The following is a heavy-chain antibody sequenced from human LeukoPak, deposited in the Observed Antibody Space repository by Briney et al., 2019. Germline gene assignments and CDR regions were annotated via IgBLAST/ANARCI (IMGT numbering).Heavy chain of an antibody. CDR3: ASPSEDYGDYSDAFDI. CDR1: GFTVSSNY. CDR2: IYSGGST. Sequence: GXSLRLSCAASGFTVSSNYMSWVRQAPGKGLEWVSVIYSGGSTYYADSVKGRFTISRDNSKNTLYLQMNSLRAEDTAVYYCASPSEDYGDYSDAFDIWGQGTMVTVSS. V-gene: IGHV3-53*01. D-gene: IGHD4-17*01. J-gene: IGHJ3*02.